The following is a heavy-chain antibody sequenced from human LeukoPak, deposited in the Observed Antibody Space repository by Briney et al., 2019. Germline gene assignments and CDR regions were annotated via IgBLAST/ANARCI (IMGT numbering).Heavy chain of an antibody. V-gene: IGHV4-39*07. J-gene: IGHJ6*02. CDR1: GGSISSSSYY. D-gene: IGHD3-3*01. CDR2: IYYSGST. CDR3: ARVLRFLGWSWDYYYGMDV. Sequence: SETLSLTCTVSGGSISSSSYYWGWIRQPPGKGLEWIGSIYYSGSTYYNPSLKSRVTISVDTSKNQFSLKLSSVTAADTAVYYCARVLRFLGWSWDYYYGMDVWGQGTTVTVSS.